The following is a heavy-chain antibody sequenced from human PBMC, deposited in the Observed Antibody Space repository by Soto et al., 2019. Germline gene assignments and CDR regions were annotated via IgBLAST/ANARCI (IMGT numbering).Heavy chain of an antibody. CDR2: IKQDGSEK. CDR1: GFTFSSYW. J-gene: IGHJ4*02. Sequence: PGGSLRLSCAASGFTFSSYWMSWVRQAPGKGLEWVANIKQDGSEKYYVDSVKGRFTISRDNAKNSLYLQMNSLRAEDTAVYYCARSGGNYYDSSGYSLDYWGQGTLVTVSS. CDR3: ARSGGNYYDSSGYSLDY. D-gene: IGHD3-22*01. V-gene: IGHV3-7*01.